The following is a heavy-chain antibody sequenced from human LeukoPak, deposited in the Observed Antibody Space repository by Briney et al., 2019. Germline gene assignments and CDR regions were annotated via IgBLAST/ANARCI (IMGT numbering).Heavy chain of an antibody. Sequence: PSETLSLTCTVSGGSISSYYWSWIRQPPGKGLEWIGYIYYSGSTNYNPSLKSRVTISVDTSKNQFSLKLRSVTAADTAVYYCVRGAGSTWYFWGQGTLVTVSS. J-gene: IGHJ4*02. V-gene: IGHV4-59*01. CDR2: IYYSGST. D-gene: IGHD6-13*01. CDR1: GGSISSYY. CDR3: VRGAGSTWYF.